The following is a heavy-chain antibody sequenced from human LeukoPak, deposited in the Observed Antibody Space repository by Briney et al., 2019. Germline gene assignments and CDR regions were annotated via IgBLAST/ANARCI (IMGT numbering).Heavy chain of an antibody. V-gene: IGHV3-30*03. CDR1: GFTFSSYG. D-gene: IGHD3-10*01. CDR2: ISHHGSDN. Sequence: PGGSLRLSCAASGFTFSSYGMHWVRQAPGKGLEWVALISHHGSDNFYADSVKGRFTISRDNSKNTLYLQMNSLRAEDTAVYHCARDANHYYGSGSYCFDYWGQGTLVTVSS. J-gene: IGHJ4*02. CDR3: ARDANHYYGSGSYCFDY.